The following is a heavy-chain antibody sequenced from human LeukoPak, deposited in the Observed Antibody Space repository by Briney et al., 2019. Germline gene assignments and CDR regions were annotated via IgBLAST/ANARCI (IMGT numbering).Heavy chain of an antibody. Sequence: SETLSLTCAVYGGSFSGYYWSWIRQPPGKGLEWIGEINHSGSTNYNPSLESRVTISVDTSKNQFSLKLSSVTAADTAVYYCARVKSFGELWTAAYYFDYWGQGTLVTVSS. CDR1: GGSFSGYY. CDR2: INHSGST. J-gene: IGHJ4*02. V-gene: IGHV4-34*01. D-gene: IGHD3-10*01. CDR3: ARVKSFGELWTAAYYFDY.